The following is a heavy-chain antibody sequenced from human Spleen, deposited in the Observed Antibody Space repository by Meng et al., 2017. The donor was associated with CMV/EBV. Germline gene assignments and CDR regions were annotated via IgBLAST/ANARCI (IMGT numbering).Heavy chain of an antibody. CDR2: MNPNSGHT. Sequence: ASVKVSCKASGYTFISYDIHWVRQATGQGLEWMGWMNPNSGHTGFAQKFQGRVTITRNTSISTAYMELSSLRSEDTAVYYCARVESSDDSRYRPFDYWGQGSLVTVSS. CDR1: GYTFISYD. D-gene: IGHD6-19*01. CDR3: ARVESSDDSRYRPFDY. J-gene: IGHJ4*02. V-gene: IGHV1-8*03.